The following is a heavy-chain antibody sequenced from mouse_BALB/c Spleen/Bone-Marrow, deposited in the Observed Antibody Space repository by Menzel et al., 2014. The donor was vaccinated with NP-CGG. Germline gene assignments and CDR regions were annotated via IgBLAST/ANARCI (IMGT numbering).Heavy chain of an antibody. V-gene: IGHV1-54*01. Sequence: QVQLQQSGAELVRPGTSVKVSCKASGYAFTNYLIEWVKQRPGQGLEWIGVINPGSGGTNYNEKFKGKATLTADKSSSTAYMQLSSLTSDDSAVYFCARIYYGNYYWGQGTTLTVYS. CDR2: INPGSGGT. CDR1: GYAFTNYL. D-gene: IGHD2-1*01. J-gene: IGHJ2*01. CDR3: ARIYYGNYY.